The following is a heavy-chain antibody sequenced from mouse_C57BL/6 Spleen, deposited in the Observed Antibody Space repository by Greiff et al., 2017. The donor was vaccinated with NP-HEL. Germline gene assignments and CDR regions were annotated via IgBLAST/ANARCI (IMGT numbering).Heavy chain of an antibody. V-gene: IGHV1-52*01. CDR1: GYTFTSYW. CDR3: ARWETGTRFAY. CDR2: IDPSDSET. J-gene: IGHJ3*01. Sequence: QVQLQQPGAELVRPGSSVKLSCKASGYTFTSYWMHWVKQRPIQGLEWIGNIDPSDSETHYNQKFKDKATLTVDKSSSTAYMQLSSLTSEDSAVYYCARWETGTRFAYWGQGTLVTVSA. D-gene: IGHD4-1*01.